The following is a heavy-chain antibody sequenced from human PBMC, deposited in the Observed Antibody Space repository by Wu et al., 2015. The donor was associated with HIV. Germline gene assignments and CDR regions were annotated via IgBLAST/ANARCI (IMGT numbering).Heavy chain of an antibody. V-gene: IGHV1-69*12. CDR3: ARDHRYSSSNPYYYYYMDV. J-gene: IGHJ6*03. Sequence: QVQLVQSGAEVKKPGSSVKVSCKASGGTFSSYAISWVRQAPGQGLEWMGGIIPIFGTANYAQKFQGRVTITADESTSTAYMELSSLRSEDTAVYYCARDHRYSSSNPYYYYYMDVWGKGTTVTVSS. CDR2: IIPIFGTA. D-gene: IGHD6-6*01. CDR1: GGTFSSYA.